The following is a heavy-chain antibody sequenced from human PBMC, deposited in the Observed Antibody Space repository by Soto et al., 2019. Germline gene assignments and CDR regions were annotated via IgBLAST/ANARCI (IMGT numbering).Heavy chain of an antibody. CDR2: ISGDGSFT. CDR3: ARVGGGAGNFDY. D-gene: IGHD2-21*01. V-gene: IGHV3-74*01. J-gene: IGHJ4*02. Sequence: GGSLRLSCGASGFTFSNYWMHWVRQAPGEGLVWVSRISGDGSFTRFADSVKGRFTISRDNAKNTMSLQMNSLRVDDTAVYYCARVGGGAGNFDYWGQGTLVTVSS. CDR1: GFTFSNYW.